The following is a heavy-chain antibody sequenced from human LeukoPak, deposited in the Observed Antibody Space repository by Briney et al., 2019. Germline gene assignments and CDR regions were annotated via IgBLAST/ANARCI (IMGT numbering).Heavy chain of an antibody. D-gene: IGHD5-12*01. V-gene: IGHV3-21*01. Sequence: GGSLRLSCAASGFTFSSYEMNWVRQAPGKGLEWVSSISTSSSYIYYADSVKGRFTISRDNAKNSQYLQMNRLRVEDTAVYYCARVGLDRRGYSGYEAFDYWGQGTLVTVSS. CDR2: ISTSSSYI. J-gene: IGHJ4*02. CDR1: GFTFSSYE. CDR3: ARVGLDRRGYSGYEAFDY.